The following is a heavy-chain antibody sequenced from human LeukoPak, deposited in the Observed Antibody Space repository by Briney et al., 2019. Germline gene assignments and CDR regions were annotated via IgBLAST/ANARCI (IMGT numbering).Heavy chain of an antibody. CDR1: GYIFTGYY. V-gene: IGHV1-2*02. CDR2: INPNSGGT. Sequence: ASVKVSCKTSGYIFTGYYMHWVRQAPGQGLEWMGWINPNSGGTNYAQKFQGRVTMTRDTSISTAYMEVSSLRSEDTAVYYCAREEREYCGGDCNDAFDIWGQGTMVTVSS. CDR3: AREEREYCGGDCNDAFDI. J-gene: IGHJ3*02. D-gene: IGHD2-21*02.